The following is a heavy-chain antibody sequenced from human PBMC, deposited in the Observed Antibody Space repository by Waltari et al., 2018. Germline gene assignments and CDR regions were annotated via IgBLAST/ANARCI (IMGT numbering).Heavy chain of an antibody. CDR3: AKGGLAAVVPGIFDY. CDR1: EFMFSNYA. Sequence: EVQLLESGGGLVQPGGSLRLSCAASEFMFSNYAMGWVRQAPGKGLEWVSAISGNGVSTYYTDSVKGRFTISRDNSENTVYLQMNSLRAEDTAIYFCAKGGLAAVVPGIFDYWGQGTLVTVSS. V-gene: IGHV3-23*01. D-gene: IGHD2-2*01. J-gene: IGHJ4*02. CDR2: ISGNGVST.